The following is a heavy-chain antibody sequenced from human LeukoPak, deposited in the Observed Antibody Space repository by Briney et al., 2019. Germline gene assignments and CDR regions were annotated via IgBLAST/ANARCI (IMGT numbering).Heavy chain of an antibody. V-gene: IGHV3-33*01. CDR2: IWYDGSNK. J-gene: IGHJ4*02. D-gene: IGHD3-16*01. CDR3: ARGPRGVGEMKTYYFDQ. CDR1: AFTFSSYG. Sequence: PGGSLRLSCAASAFTFSSYGMHWVRQAPGKGLEWVAVIWYDGSNKFYADSVKGRFTISRDNSKNTLYLQMNNLRAEDTAVYYCARGPRGVGEMKTYYFDQWGQGTLVTVSS.